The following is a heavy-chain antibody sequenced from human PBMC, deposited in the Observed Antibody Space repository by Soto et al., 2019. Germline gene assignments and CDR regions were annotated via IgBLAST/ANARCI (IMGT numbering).Heavy chain of an antibody. D-gene: IGHD7-27*01. CDR2: IWYDGSNK. V-gene: IGHV3-33*01. CDR1: GFTFSSYG. CDR3: AREGLNWGSRYYYYMDV. J-gene: IGHJ6*03. Sequence: GGSLRLSCAASGFTFSSYGMHWVRQAPGKGLEWVAVIWYDGSNKYYADSVKGRFTISRDNSKNTLYLQMNSLRAEDTAVYYCAREGLNWGSRYYYYMDVWGKGTTVTVSS.